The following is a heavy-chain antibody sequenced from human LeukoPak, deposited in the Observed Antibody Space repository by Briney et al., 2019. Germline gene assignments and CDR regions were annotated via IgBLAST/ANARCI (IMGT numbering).Heavy chain of an antibody. Sequence: SVKVSCKASGGTFSSYAISWVRQAPGQGLEWMGGIIPIFGTANYAQKFQGRVTITADKSTSTAYMELSSLRSEDTAVYYCARDGIAAAGTSYYYYYMDVWGKGTTVTVSS. CDR2: IIPIFGTA. V-gene: IGHV1-69*06. J-gene: IGHJ6*03. CDR1: GGTFSSYA. CDR3: ARDGIAAAGTSYYYYYMDV. D-gene: IGHD6-13*01.